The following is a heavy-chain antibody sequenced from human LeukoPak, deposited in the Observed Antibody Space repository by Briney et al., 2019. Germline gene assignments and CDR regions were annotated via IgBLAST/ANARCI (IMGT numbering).Heavy chain of an antibody. CDR2: IYPGDSDT. J-gene: IGHJ6*02. Sequence: KVGESLKISCKGSGYSFTSYWIGWVRQMPGKGLEWMGIIYPGDSDTRYSPSFQGQVTISADKSISTAYLQWSSLKASDTAMYYCARHGTPYCSSTSCTGAPGSYYYYGMDVWGQGTTVTVSS. D-gene: IGHD2-2*01. V-gene: IGHV5-51*01. CDR3: ARHGTPYCSSTSCTGAPGSYYYYGMDV. CDR1: GYSFTSYW.